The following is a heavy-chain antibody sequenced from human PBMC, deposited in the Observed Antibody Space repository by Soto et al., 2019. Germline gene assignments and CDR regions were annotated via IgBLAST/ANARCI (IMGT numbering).Heavy chain of an antibody. CDR3: ARVSYSSYTRYYYYGMDV. J-gene: IGHJ6*02. Sequence: QVQLQESGPGLVKPSQTLSLTCTVPGGSISSGDYYWSWIRQHPGKGLEWIGHIYNSGSTYYNPSLKSRVTISVDTSKNQFSPKLNSVTAADTAVYYCARVSYSSYTRYYYYGMDVWGQGTTVTVSS. D-gene: IGHD6-6*01. CDR1: GGSISSGDYY. CDR2: IYNSGST. V-gene: IGHV4-31*03.